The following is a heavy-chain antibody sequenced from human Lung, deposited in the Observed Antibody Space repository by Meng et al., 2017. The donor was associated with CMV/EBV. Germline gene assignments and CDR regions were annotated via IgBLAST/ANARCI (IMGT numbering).Heavy chain of an antibody. CDR2: IYYSGTT. D-gene: IGHD1-14*01. CDR1: GGSISSGDYY. V-gene: IGHV4-30-4*08. Sequence: SETLSLXXTVSGGSISSGDYYWSWIRQPPGKGLEWIGYIYYSGTTYYNPSLKSRLTISVDTSKNQFSLKLSSVTAADTAVYYCARVVWNHRIYYSMDVWGQGTTVTVSS. J-gene: IGHJ6*02. CDR3: ARVVWNHRIYYSMDV.